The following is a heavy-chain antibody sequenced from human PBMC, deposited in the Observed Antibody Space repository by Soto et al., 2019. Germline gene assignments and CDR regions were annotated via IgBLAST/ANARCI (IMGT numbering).Heavy chain of an antibody. D-gene: IGHD6-19*01. CDR3: AKTSGWYRRGWVGGLLYYYYYGMDV. CDR1: GVTFSSYG. V-gene: IGHV3-30*18. Sequence: PGLPMRHSCAAAGVTFSSYGMHWVRKDQGKGLEWVAVISYDGSNKYYADSVKGRFTISRDNSKNTLYLQMNSLRAEDTAVYYCAKTSGWYRRGWVGGLLYYYYYGMDVWGQGTTVTVSS. J-gene: IGHJ6*02. CDR2: ISYDGSNK.